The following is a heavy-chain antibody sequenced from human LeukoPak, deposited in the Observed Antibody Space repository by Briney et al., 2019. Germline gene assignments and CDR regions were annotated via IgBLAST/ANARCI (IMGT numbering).Heavy chain of an antibody. CDR2: IYTSGST. CDR3: AVNMAGRPDYFDY. V-gene: IGHV4-4*07. D-gene: IGHD6-6*01. J-gene: IGHJ4*02. Sequence: SETLSLTCTVSGDSISSYYWSWIRQPAGKGLEWIGRIYTSGSTNYNPSLKSRVTMSVDTSKNQFSLNMRSVTGADTAVYYCAVNMAGRPDYFDYWGQGSLVTVSS. CDR1: GDSISSYY.